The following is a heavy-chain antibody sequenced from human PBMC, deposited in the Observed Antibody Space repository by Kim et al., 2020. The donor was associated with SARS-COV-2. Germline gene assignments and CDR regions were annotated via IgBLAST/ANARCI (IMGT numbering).Heavy chain of an antibody. V-gene: IGHV1-69*13. CDR3: AREPITMVRGVQYNWFDP. CDR2: IIPIFGTA. D-gene: IGHD3-10*01. J-gene: IGHJ5*02. CDR1: GGTFSSYA. Sequence: SVKVSCKASGGTFSSYAISWVRQAPGQGLEWMGGIIPIFGTANYAQKFQGRVTITADESTSTAYMELSSLRSEDTAVYYCAREPITMVRGVQYNWFDPWGQGTLVTVSS.